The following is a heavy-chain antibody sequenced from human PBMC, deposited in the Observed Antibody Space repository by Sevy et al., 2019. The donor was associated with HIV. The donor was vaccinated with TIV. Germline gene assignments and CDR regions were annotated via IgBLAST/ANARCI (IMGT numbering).Heavy chain of an antibody. CDR3: IRSRLLGYTAMVPDY. CDR2: MRSKAFAGTT. V-gene: IGHV3-49*04. Sequence: GGSLRLSCTTSGFTLGDYAMSWVRQAPGKGLEWVGFMRSKAFAGTTESAASVKGRFTISTDDSKASAHLQMNSLRTEDTGVYYCIRSRLLGYTAMVPDYWGQGTLVTVSS. CDR1: GFTLGDYA. J-gene: IGHJ4*02. D-gene: IGHD5-18*01.